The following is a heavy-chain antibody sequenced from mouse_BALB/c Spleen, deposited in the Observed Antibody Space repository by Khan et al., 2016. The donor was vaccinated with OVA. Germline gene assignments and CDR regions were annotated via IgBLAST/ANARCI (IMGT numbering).Heavy chain of an antibody. CDR3: ARGDYYEYYIDY. V-gene: IGHV3-2*02. CDR2: ISYSGGT. CDR1: GYSITSGYA. D-gene: IGHD1-1*01. Sequence: VQLKQSGPGLVKPSQSLSLTCTVTGYSITSGYAWNWIRQFPGNKLEWMGYISYSGGTSYNPSLKSRISITRDTSKNQFFLQLNSVTTEDTATYCGARGDYYEYYIDYWGQGTPLTVSA. J-gene: IGHJ2*01.